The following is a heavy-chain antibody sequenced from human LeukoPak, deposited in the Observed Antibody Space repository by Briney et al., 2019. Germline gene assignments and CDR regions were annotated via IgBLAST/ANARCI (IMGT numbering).Heavy chain of an antibody. V-gene: IGHV3-13*01. Sequence: GGSLTLSCPASGFTFSSYDIQWVRQATGKGLERVSGIGTAGKIHYPGPAKGHSTIPRENAKNSLYLQMNSLGAEDTAVYYCAKDGLLWFGEYSYYYMDVWGKGTTVTVSS. CDR3: AKDGLLWFGEYSYYYMDV. J-gene: IGHJ6*03. CDR2: IGTAGKI. D-gene: IGHD3-10*01. CDR1: GFTFSSYD.